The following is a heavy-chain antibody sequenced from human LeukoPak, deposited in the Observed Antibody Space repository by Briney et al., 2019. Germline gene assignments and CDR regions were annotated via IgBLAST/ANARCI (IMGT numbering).Heavy chain of an antibody. D-gene: IGHD2-21*01. CDR2: INPNSGGT. CDR1: GYSFTDYY. J-gene: IGHJ5*02. V-gene: IGHV1-2*02. CDR3: ARADRLHGGPYLIGP. Sequence: ASVKVSCKTSGYSFTDYYMHWVRQAPGQGLEWMGWINPNSGGTSSAQKFQGRVTMTRDTSITTVYMEMSWLTSDDTAVYYCARADRLHGGPYLIGPWGQGTLVTVSS.